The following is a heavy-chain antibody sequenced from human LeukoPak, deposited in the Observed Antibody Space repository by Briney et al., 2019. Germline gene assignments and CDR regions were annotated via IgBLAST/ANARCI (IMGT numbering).Heavy chain of an antibody. V-gene: IGHV3-23*01. CDR1: GFTFSSYA. Sequence: GGSLRLSCAASGFTFSSYAMSWVRQAPGKGLEWVSAISGSGGSTYYADSVKGRFTISRDNSKHTLYLQMNSLRAEDTAVYYCAKARKRITKIVVVHVDYYFDYWGQGTLVTVSS. CDR2: ISGSGGST. CDR3: AKARKRITKIVVVHVDYYFDY. D-gene: IGHD3-22*01. J-gene: IGHJ4*02.